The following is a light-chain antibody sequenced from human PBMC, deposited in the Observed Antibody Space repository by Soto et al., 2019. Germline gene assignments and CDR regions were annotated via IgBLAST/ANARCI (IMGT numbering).Light chain of an antibody. CDR2: DVS. CDR1: QSVSTS. J-gene: IGKJ4*01. V-gene: IGKV3-11*01. Sequence: EIVLTQSPATLSLSPGERATVSCRASQSVSTSLAWYQQKPGQAPRLLMYDVSNRATGVPARFSGSGSGTEFTLTISSLEPEDFAVYYCQQRSDWPLTFGGGTKVEFK. CDR3: QQRSDWPLT.